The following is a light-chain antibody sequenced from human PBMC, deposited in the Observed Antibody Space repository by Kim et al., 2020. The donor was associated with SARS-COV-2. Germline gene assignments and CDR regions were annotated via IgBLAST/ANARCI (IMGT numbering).Light chain of an antibody. V-gene: IGKV1-5*03. J-gene: IGKJ1*01. CDR2: KAS. Sequence: SASLGDRVTITRRARQSISSWLACYQHKPGKATKRLIYKASTLESEVPSRFSSSESGTEFTHTVSSLQPDDLETYYCEQYDTYWTFGQGTKVDIK. CDR1: QSISSW. CDR3: EQYDTYWT.